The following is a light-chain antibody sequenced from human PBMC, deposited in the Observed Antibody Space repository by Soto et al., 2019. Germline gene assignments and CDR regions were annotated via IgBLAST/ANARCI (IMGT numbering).Light chain of an antibody. CDR2: GAS. CDR3: QQRYNWPIT. V-gene: IGKV3D-20*02. CDR1: QSVTSNY. Sequence: IVLTQSPGTLSLSPGERATLSCRASQSVTSNYLAWYQQKPGQAPWLLIFGASIRATGLPDRFSGSGSGTDFTLTISSLEPEDFSVYYCQQRYNWPITFGQGTRLEIK. J-gene: IGKJ5*01.